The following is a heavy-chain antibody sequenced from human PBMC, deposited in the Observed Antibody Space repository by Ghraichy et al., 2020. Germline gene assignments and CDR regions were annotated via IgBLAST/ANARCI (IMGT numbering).Heavy chain of an antibody. J-gene: IGHJ4*02. Sequence: GGSLRLYCAASGFTFSSYAMTWVRQVPGKGLEWVSVIGSDGRTTYYADSVQGRFTVSRDNSKNTLFLEMNSLRAEDTDVYYCAKYHSLCGRTCPRFFDRWGQGTLVTVSS. CDR3: AKYHSLCGRTCPRFFDR. CDR1: GFTFSSYA. CDR2: IGSDGRTT. V-gene: IGHV3-23*01. D-gene: IGHD2-21*01.